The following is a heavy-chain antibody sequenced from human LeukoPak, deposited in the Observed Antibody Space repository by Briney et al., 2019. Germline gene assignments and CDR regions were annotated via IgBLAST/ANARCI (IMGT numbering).Heavy chain of an antibody. CDR1: GFNISGSA. CDR3: TTFGELSPVDY. V-gene: IGHV3-73*01. D-gene: IGHD3-10*01. CDR2: IRSKPNNYAT. Sequence: GGSLRLSCAASGFNISGSAMHWVRQASGKGLEWVGRIRSKPNNYATAYAASVKGRFTISRDDSKNTAYLQMNSLKTEDTAVYYCTTFGELSPVDYWGQGTLVTVSS. J-gene: IGHJ4*02.